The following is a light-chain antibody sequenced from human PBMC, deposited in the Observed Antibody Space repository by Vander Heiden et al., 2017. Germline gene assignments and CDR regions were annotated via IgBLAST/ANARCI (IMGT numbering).Light chain of an antibody. CDR1: SSNIGSNY. Sequence: VPTQPPSASGTPVQRVTISCSGRSSNIGSNYVYWYQQLPGTAPKLLIYRNNQRPSGVPDRFSGSKSGTSASLAISGLRSEDEADYYCAAWDDSLRRVFGGGTKLTVL. CDR3: AAWDDSLRRV. V-gene: IGLV1-47*01. CDR2: RNN. J-gene: IGLJ3*02.